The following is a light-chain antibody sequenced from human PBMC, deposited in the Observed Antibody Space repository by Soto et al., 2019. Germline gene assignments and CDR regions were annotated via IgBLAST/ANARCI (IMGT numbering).Light chain of an antibody. V-gene: IGKV1-5*01. Sequence: DIQMTESPSTLSASLGDRVTITCRASQSISSWLSCYQQKPGKAPKLLIYDASSLESGVPSRFSGTGSGTEFTLTISSLQPDDFATYFCQQYNSFSLITFGQGTRLEIK. J-gene: IGKJ5*01. CDR2: DAS. CDR3: QQYNSFSLIT. CDR1: QSISSW.